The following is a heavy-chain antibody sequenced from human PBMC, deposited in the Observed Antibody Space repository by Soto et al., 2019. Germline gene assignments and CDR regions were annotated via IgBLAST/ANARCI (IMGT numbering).Heavy chain of an antibody. CDR1: GFTFSDYY. J-gene: IGHJ6*02. V-gene: IGHV3-11*01. CDR2: ISSSGSTI. CDR3: ARDHYYGSGSYYNVVSYYGMDV. D-gene: IGHD3-10*01. Sequence: LRVSCAASGFTFSDYYMSWIRQAPGKGLEWXSYISSSGSTIYYADSVKGRFTISRDNAKNSLYLQMNSLRAEDTAVYYCARDHYYGSGSYYNVVSYYGMDVWGQGATVTVYS.